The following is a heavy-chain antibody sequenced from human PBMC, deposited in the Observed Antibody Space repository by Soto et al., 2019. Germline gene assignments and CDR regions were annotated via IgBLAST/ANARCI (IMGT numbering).Heavy chain of an antibody. V-gene: IGHV3-74*01. Sequence: HWWSMELACAACRVSLNSYRMHLFRQTPGKGLVWVSRINSDGSSTNYADSVKGRFTISRDSAKNTLFLQMNSLRADDTAVYYCAISYCSGTSCYYYWGQGTLVTVSS. CDR3: AISYCSGTSCYYY. D-gene: IGHD2-2*01. CDR2: INSDGSST. CDR1: RVSLNSYR. J-gene: IGHJ4*01.